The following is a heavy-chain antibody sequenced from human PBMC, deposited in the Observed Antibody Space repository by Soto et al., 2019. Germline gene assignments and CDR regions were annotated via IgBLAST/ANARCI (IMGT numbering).Heavy chain of an antibody. CDR1: GASLSRYY. V-gene: IGHV4-4*07. D-gene: IGHD1-26*01. J-gene: IGHJ5*02. CDR2: IYATGDT. Sequence: PSETLSLTCNVSGASLSRYYWSWIRQPPGKGLEWIGRIYATGDTDYNPSLKSRISMSVDMSKKQFSLTLRSVTAADTAIYYCLRDGTKNLRDRFEPWGRGILVTVYS. CDR3: LRDGTKNLRDRFEP.